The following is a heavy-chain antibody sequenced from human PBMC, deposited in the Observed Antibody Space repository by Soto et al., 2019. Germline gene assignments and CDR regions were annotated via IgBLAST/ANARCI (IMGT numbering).Heavy chain of an antibody. Sequence: GASLKVSCKASGYTFTSYGISWVLQAPGQGLEWMGWISAYNGNTNYAQKLQGRVTMTTDTSTSTAYMELRSLRSDDTAVYYCARWGVPRDFWSGHYREHYYYYGMDVWGQGTTVTVSS. V-gene: IGHV1-18*04. J-gene: IGHJ6*02. CDR3: ARWGVPRDFWSGHYREHYYYYGMDV. CDR1: GYTFTSYG. CDR2: ISAYNGNT. D-gene: IGHD3-3*01.